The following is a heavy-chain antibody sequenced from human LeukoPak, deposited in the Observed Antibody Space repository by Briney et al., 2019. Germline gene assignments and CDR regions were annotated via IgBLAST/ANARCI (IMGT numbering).Heavy chain of an antibody. CDR1: GGSFSGYY. D-gene: IGHD4-23*01. CDR2: INHSGST. CDR3: ARAGYGGNPDAFDI. V-gene: IGHV4-34*01. Sequence: SETLSLTCAVYGGSFSGYYWSWIRQPPGKGLEWIGEINHSGSTNYNPSLKSRVTISVDTSKNQFSLKLSSVTAADTAVYYCARAGYGGNPDAFDIWGQGAMVTVSS. J-gene: IGHJ3*02.